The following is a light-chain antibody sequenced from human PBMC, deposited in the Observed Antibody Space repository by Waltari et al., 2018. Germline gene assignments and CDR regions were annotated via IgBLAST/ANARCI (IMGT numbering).Light chain of an antibody. CDR2: RVS. V-gene: IGKV3-20*01. CDR3: QQYGSSPLT. J-gene: IGKJ4*02. Sequence: EIVLTQSPGTLSLSPGERATLPCRASQSVSSSYLAGYHQKPGQAPRLLIYRVSSRATGIPDRFSGSGSGTDFTLTISRLEPEDLAVYYCQQYGSSPLTFGGGTKVEIK. CDR1: QSVSSSY.